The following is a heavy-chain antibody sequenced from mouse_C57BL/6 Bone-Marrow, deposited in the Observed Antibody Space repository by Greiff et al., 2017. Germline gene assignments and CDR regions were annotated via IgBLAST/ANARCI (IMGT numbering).Heavy chain of an antibody. Sequence: VQLKESGPELVKPGASVKISCKASGYTFTDYYMNWVKQSHGKSLEWIGDINPNNGGTSYNQKFKGKATLTVDKSSSTAYMELRSLTSEDSAVYYCARGEKAYWGQGTLVTVSA. CDR3: ARGEKAY. V-gene: IGHV1-26*01. J-gene: IGHJ3*01. CDR2: INPNNGGT. CDR1: GYTFTDYY.